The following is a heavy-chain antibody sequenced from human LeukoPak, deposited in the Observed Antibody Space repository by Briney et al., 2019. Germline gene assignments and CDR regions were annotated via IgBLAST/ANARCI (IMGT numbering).Heavy chain of an antibody. CDR3: ARDKETATTADLGY. D-gene: IGHD5-24*01. CDR1: GFTISSYW. V-gene: IGHV3-74*01. J-gene: IGHJ4*02. Sequence: GGSLRLSCAASGFTISSYWMHWVRQAPGKGLAWVSRINSEGSRTNNADSVKGRFTISRDNAKNMLYLQTNSLRAEDTAVYYCARDKETATTADLGYWGQGTLVTVSS. CDR2: INSEGSRT.